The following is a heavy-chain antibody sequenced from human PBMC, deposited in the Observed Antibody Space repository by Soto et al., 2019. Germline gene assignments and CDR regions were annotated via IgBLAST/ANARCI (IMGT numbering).Heavy chain of an antibody. CDR1: GFTVCSYS. D-gene: IGHD1-26*01. CDR3: ASQVGATVDY. J-gene: IGHJ4*02. V-gene: IGHV3-21*01. CDR2: ISSSSSYI. Sequence: GGSPRLSCAACGFTVCSYSMNSVRQAPGKGLEWVSSISSSSSYIYYADSVKGRFTISRDNAKNSLYLQMNSLRAEDTAVYYCASQVGATVDYWGQGTLLTVSS.